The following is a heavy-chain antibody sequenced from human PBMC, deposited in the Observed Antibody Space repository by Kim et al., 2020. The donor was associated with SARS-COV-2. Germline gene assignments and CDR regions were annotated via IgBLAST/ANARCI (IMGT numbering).Heavy chain of an antibody. V-gene: IGHV3-23*01. CDR3: AKNLRGYSGYDSFDY. Sequence: SVKGRFTISRDNSKNTLYLQMSSLRAEDTAVYYCAKNLRGYSGYDSFDYWGQGTLVTVSS. J-gene: IGHJ4*02. D-gene: IGHD5-12*01.